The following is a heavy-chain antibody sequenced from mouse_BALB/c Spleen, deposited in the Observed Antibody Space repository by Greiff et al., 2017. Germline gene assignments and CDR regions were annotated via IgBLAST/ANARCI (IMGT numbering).Heavy chain of an antibody. J-gene: IGHJ3*01. D-gene: IGHD4-1*02. CDR1: GFNIKDTY. CDR2: IDPANGNT. V-gene: IGHV14-3*02. CDR3: APTGSRSY. Sequence: EVKLQESGAELVKPGASVKLSCTASGFNIKDTYMHWVKQRPEQGLEWIGRIDPANGNTKYDPKFQGKATITADTSSNTAYLQLSSLTSEDTAVYYCAPTGSRSYWGQGTLVTVSA.